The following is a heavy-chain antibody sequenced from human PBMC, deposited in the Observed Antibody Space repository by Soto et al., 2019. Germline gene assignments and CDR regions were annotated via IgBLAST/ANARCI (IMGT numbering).Heavy chain of an antibody. Sequence: PSETLSLTCSVSGGSVSGSSHYWNWIRQTPGKGLEWIGEIFQSGSTNCTPSLESRVTISVDKSKNQFSLTLTSVTAADTAVYFCARGRGRYSSGWSWFDPWGQGILVTVSS. V-gene: IGHV4-61*05. CDR1: GGSVSGSSHY. CDR2: IFQSGST. CDR3: ARGRGRYSSGWSWFDP. D-gene: IGHD6-19*01. J-gene: IGHJ5*02.